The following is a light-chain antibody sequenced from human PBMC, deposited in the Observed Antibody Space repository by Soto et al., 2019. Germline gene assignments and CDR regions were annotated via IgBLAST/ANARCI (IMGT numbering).Light chain of an antibody. CDR2: AAS. CDR3: QQTGST. Sequence: DIQMTQSPSSLSASVGDRVTITCRASQSISSYLNWYQQKPGKAPKLLIYAASSLQSGVPSRFSGSGSGTDFTLTIGSLQPEDFATYYCQQTGSTFGPGTKVDIK. CDR1: QSISSY. V-gene: IGKV1-39*01. J-gene: IGKJ3*01.